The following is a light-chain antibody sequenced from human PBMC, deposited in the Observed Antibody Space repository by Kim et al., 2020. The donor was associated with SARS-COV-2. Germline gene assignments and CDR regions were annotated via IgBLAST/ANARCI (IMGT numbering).Light chain of an antibody. J-gene: IGLJ1*01. CDR3: NSRDSSGNHYV. CDR1: SLRNYY. CDR2: GKN. Sequence: SSELTQDPAVSVALGRTVRITCQGDSLRNYYASWYQQKPGQAPVLVIYGKNNRPSGIPDRFSGSSSGNTASLTITGAQAEDEADYYCNSRDSSGNHYVFGTGTKVTVL. V-gene: IGLV3-19*01.